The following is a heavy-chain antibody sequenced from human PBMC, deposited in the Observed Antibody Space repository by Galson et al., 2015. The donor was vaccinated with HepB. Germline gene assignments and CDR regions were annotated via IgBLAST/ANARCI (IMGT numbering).Heavy chain of an antibody. D-gene: IGHD2-21*02. V-gene: IGHV3-23*01. CDR1: GFTFSSYA. J-gene: IGHJ3*02. Sequence: SLRLSCAASGFTFSSYAMSWVRQAPGKGLEWVSAISGSGGSTYYADSVKGRFTISRDNSKNTLYLQMNSLRAEDTAVYYCAKVGEGLRDAFDIWGQGTMVTVSS. CDR2: ISGSGGST. CDR3: AKVGEGLRDAFDI.